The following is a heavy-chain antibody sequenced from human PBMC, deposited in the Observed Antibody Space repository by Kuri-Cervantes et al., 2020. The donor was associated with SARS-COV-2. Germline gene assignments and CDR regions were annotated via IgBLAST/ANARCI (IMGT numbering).Heavy chain of an antibody. D-gene: IGHD6-19*01. CDR2: ISSSSSTI. CDR3: ARGVAVAKPFFDY. V-gene: IGHV3-48*01. CDR1: GFTFSSYS. J-gene: IGHJ4*02. Sequence: GESLKISCAASGFTFSSYSMNWVRQAPGKGLEWVSYISSSSSTIYYADSVKGRFTISRDNSKNTLYLQMNSLRAEDTAVYYCARGVAVAKPFFDYWGQGTLVTVSS.